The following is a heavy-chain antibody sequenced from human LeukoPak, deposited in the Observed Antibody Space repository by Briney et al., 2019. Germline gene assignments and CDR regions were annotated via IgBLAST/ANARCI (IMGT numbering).Heavy chain of an antibody. CDR3: AREDARQPPRRSEF. CDR2: ISGGGETI. V-gene: IGHV3-23*01. D-gene: IGHD6-6*01. Sequence: GGSLRLSCAASGFTFNYYAMTWVRQFPGKGLEWISSISGGGETIYYRSSLKGRFTVSRDNSKKPLFLQMNSLKAEDTAVYFCAREDARQPPRRSEFWGQGTLVTVSS. CDR1: GFTFNYYA. J-gene: IGHJ4*02.